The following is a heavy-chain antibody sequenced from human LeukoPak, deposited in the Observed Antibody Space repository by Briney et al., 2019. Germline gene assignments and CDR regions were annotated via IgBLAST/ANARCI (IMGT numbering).Heavy chain of an antibody. CDR2: IYYSGST. Sequence: SETLSLTCAVYGGSLSGYYWSWIRQPPGKGLEWIGYIYYSGSTNYNPSLKSRVTISVDTSKNQFSLKLSSVTAADTAVYYCARARANYDYVWGSYRHDFDYWGQGTLVTVSS. D-gene: IGHD3-16*02. CDR3: ARARANYDYVWGSYRHDFDY. J-gene: IGHJ4*02. CDR1: GGSLSGYY. V-gene: IGHV4-59*01.